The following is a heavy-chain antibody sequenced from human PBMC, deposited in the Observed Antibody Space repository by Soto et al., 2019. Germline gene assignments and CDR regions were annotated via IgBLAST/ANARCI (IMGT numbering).Heavy chain of an antibody. J-gene: IGHJ4*02. CDR3: AKDQGSSWYEIDY. V-gene: IGHV3-23*01. Sequence: EVQLLESGGGLVRPGGSLRLSCAASGFTFSNYAVTWVRQAPGKGLEWVSTISGSGGSTYYADSVKGRFTISRDNSKNTLYLQMNSLRAEDMAVYYCAKDQGSSWYEIDYWGQGTLVTVSS. D-gene: IGHD6-13*01. CDR2: ISGSGGST. CDR1: GFTFSNYA.